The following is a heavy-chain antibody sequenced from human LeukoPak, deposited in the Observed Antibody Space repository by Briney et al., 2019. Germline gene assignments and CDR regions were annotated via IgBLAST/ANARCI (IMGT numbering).Heavy chain of an antibody. D-gene: IGHD6-19*01. CDR3: AKVQWLGIDY. CDR2: ISSGSSSV. Sequence: GGSLRLSCSASGFTFSAYTMNWVRQAPGQGLEWVSYISSGSSSVYYADSVKGRFTISRDNAKNSLYLQMNSLRAEDTAVYYCAKVQWLGIDYWGQGTLVTVSS. J-gene: IGHJ4*02. CDR1: GFTFSAYT. V-gene: IGHV3-48*04.